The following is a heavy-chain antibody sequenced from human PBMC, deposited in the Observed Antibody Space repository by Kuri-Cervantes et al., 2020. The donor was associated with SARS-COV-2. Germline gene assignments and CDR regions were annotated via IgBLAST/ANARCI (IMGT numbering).Heavy chain of an antibody. D-gene: IGHD5-24*01. CDR3: ARLLARVEMATIDY. CDR2: ISYSGQTV. V-gene: IGHV3-11*04. CDR1: GFTFSDYY. Sequence: GESLKISCGASGFTFSDYYMNWIRQAPGKGLEWISYISYSGQTVFYADSVKGRFTISRDSATNSLYLQMNSLRAEDTAVYYCARLLARVEMATIDYWGQGTLVTVSS. J-gene: IGHJ4*02.